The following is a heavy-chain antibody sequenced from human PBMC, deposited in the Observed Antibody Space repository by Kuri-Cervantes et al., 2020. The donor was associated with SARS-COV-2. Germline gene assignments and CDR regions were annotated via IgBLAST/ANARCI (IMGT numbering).Heavy chain of an antibody. CDR2: ISSSGSTI. Sequence: GGSLRLSCAASGFTFSSYEMNWVRQAPGKGLEWVSYISSSGSTIYYADSVKGRFTISRDNAKNSLYLQMNSLRAEDTAVYYCARDRGLYGGSYPRDYWGQGTLVTVSS. J-gene: IGHJ4*02. CDR1: GFTFSSYE. CDR3: ARDRGLYGGSYPRDY. D-gene: IGHD1-26*01. V-gene: IGHV3-48*03.